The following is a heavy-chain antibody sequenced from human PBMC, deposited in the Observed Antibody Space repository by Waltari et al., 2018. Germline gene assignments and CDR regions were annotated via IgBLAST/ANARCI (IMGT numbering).Heavy chain of an antibody. CDR2: IHRSGRS. Sequence: QLQLQQSGPGLVKPSESLSLTCAVSGDSMSERDWWSWVRQPPGKGLEWIGQIHRSGRSNYNPSLESRVTLSIDTSNKQFSLRLPSATAADTAVYYCARDRGRGLYLDSWCQGTLVTVSP. J-gene: IGHJ4*02. CDR1: GDSMSERDW. D-gene: IGHD2-15*01. V-gene: IGHV4-4*02. CDR3: ARDRGRGLYLDS.